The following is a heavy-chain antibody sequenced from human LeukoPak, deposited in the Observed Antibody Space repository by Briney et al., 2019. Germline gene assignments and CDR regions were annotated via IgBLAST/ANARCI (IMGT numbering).Heavy chain of an antibody. CDR1: GDSLSSFY. V-gene: IGHV4-4*07. CDR2: IYPGGNT. D-gene: IGHD3/OR15-3a*01. J-gene: IGHJ4*02. Sequence: SEILSLTCTVSGDSLSSFYWSWIRQPAGKGLEWIGRIYPGGNTDYNPSLKSRVTVSVDTAKNQFSLRLTSVTAADTAVFCAREWTGFAEFDYWGRGILVTVSS. CDR3: AREWTGFAEFDY.